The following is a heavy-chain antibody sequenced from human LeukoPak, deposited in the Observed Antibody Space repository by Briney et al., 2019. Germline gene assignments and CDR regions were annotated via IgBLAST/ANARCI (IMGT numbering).Heavy chain of an antibody. CDR1: GFTFSRYW. D-gene: IGHD3-10*01. J-gene: IGHJ4*02. CDR2: IKKDGSEK. V-gene: IGHV3-7*01. CDR3: ASGSREW. Sequence: GGSLRLSCAASGFTFSRYWMSWVRQAPGKGLEWLANIKKDGSEKYYVDSVKGRFTISRDNAKNSLYLQMNSLRAEDTSVYYCASGSREWWGQGTLVTVSS.